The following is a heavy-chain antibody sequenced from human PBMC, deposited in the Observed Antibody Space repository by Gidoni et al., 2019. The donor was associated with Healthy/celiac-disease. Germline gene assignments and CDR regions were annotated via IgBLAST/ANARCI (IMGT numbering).Heavy chain of an antibody. CDR1: GFTFDDYA. Sequence: QLVESGGGLVQPGRSLRLSCAASGFTFDDYAMHWVRQAPGKGLEWVSGISWNSGSIGYADSVKGRFTISRDNAKNSLYLQMNSLRAEDTALYYCAKDTHSSSPLGRFDYWGQGTLVTVSS. D-gene: IGHD6-6*01. J-gene: IGHJ4*02. V-gene: IGHV3-9*01. CDR3: AKDTHSSSPLGRFDY. CDR2: ISWNSGSI.